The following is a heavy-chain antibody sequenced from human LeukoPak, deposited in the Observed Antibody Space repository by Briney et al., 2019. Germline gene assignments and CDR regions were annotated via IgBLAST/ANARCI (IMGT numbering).Heavy chain of an antibody. V-gene: IGHV1-2*06. CDR3: ARESSSADAYDF. Sequence: ASVKVSCKASGYTFTAYYIHWVQQAPGQGLEWMGRINPNSGATNYAPKLQGRVTMTRDTSINTAYMELSRLRSDDTAFYYCARESSSADAYDFWGHGTMVAVSS. CDR1: GYTFTAYY. D-gene: IGHD6-6*01. CDR2: INPNSGAT. J-gene: IGHJ3*01.